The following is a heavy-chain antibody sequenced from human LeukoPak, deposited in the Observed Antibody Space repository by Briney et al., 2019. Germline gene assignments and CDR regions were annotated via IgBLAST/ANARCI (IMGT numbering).Heavy chain of an antibody. CDR2: ISGSGGST. V-gene: IGHV3-23*01. CDR3: AKDGSYRLTTVTYSDY. Sequence: PGGSLRLSCAASGFTFSSYAMSWVRQAPGKGLEWVSAISGSGGSTYYADSVKGRFTISRDNSKNTLYLQMNSLRAEDTAVYYCAKDGSYRLTTVTYSDYWGQGTLVTVSS. CDR1: GFTFSSYA. D-gene: IGHD4-17*01. J-gene: IGHJ4*02.